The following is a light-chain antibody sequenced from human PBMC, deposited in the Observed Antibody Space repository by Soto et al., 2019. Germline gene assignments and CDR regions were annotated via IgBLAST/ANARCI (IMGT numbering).Light chain of an antibody. CDR1: QILSPSY. CDR3: HQYGRSPHI. V-gene: IGKV3-20*01. Sequence: EIVLTQSPATLSLSAGERATLSCRPSQILSPSYLAWYPHKPGQGPRLLIFAASSRATGVPDRFSGSGSGKGFTLTIPRLEPEDAAIYYCHQYGRSPHIFGLGTHLQL. CDR2: AAS. J-gene: IGKJ2*01.